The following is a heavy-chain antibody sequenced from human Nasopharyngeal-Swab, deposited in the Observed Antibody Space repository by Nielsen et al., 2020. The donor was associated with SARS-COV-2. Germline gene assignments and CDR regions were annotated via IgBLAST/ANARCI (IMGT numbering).Heavy chain of an antibody. J-gene: IGHJ4*02. Sequence: AAVKVSCKAAGDSLMSQAMHWVRQAPGQRVEGRGWITAANGNTEYSRKFHDRLTLSSDTSANTAYMDLSGRRSEDTALYYCVRDDGRSWLLDKWGQGTLVTVSA. CDR3: VRDDGRSWLLDK. V-gene: IGHV1-3*01. CDR2: ITAANGNT. D-gene: IGHD6-13*01. CDR1: GDSLMSQA.